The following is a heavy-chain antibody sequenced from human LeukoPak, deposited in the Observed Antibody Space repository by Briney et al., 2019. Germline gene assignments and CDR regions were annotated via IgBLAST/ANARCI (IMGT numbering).Heavy chain of an antibody. J-gene: IGHJ5*02. CDR2: TNHSGST. D-gene: IGHD3-10*01. CDR3: ARRWGFTMVRGVNNWFDP. CDR1: GGSFSGYY. V-gene: IGHV4-34*01. Sequence: PSETLSLTCAVYGGSFSGYYWSSIRQPPGKGLEWIGGTNHSGSTNYNPSLKSRVTISVDTSKNQFSLKLSSVTAADTAVYYCARRWGFTMVRGVNNWFDPWGQGTLVTVSS.